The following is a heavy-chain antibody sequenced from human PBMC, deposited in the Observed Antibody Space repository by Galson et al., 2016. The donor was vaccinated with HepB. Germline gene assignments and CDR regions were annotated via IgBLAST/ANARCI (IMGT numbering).Heavy chain of an antibody. CDR2: IHYSGST. CDR1: GGSISSGGYY. J-gene: IGHJ4*02. V-gene: IGHV4-31*03. D-gene: IGHD5-18*01. Sequence: TLSLTCTVSGGSISSGGYYWSWIRQHPGKGLEWIGYIHYSGSTYYNPSLESRVSISIDTSKNKFSLKLSSVTAADTAVYYCARDKNERGYSYGHFDYWGQGALVTVSS. CDR3: ARDKNERGYSYGHFDY.